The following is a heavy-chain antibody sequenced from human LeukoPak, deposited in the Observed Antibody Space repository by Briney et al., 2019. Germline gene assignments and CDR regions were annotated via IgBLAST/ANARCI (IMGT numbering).Heavy chain of an antibody. CDR1: GFTFSSYE. CDR3: AKDQEMIVVVIGFSYDY. V-gene: IGHV3-21*01. CDR2: ISSSSSYI. Sequence: GGSLRLSCAASGFTFSSYEMNWVRQAPGKGLEWVSSISSSSSYIYYADSVKGRFTISRDNAKNSLYLQMNSLRAEDTAVYYCAKDQEMIVVVIGFSYDYWGQGTLVTVSS. D-gene: IGHD3-22*01. J-gene: IGHJ4*02.